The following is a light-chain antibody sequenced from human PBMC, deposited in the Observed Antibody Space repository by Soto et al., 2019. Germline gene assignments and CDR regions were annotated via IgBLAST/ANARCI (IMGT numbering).Light chain of an antibody. CDR2: DAS. CDR3: QQRSNWPPWT. V-gene: IGKV3-11*01. Sequence: EIVLTQSPATLPCSPGEKATFSCRPSQRVSSYLAWYQQKPGQAPRVLIYDASNRATGIPARFSGSGSGTDFTLTISSLEPEDFAVYYCQQRSNWPPWTFGQGTKVEIK. J-gene: IGKJ1*01. CDR1: QRVSSY.